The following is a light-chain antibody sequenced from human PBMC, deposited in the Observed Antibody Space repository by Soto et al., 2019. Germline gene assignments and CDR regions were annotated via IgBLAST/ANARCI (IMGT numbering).Light chain of an antibody. V-gene: IGKV3-20*01. CDR2: AAS. CDR3: QQYGNSPLT. Sequence: EIVLTQSPGTLSLSPGERATLSCTASQSVAGNFLAWYQQRPGQAPRRLISAASSRATAIPDSFSGSGSGTEFTLTISRLEPDDYAVYFCQQYGNSPLTFGPGTKLNIK. CDR1: QSVAGNF. J-gene: IGKJ3*01.